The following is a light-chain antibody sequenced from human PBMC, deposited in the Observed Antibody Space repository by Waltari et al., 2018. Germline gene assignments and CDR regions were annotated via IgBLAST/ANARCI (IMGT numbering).Light chain of an antibody. CDR3: QAWDSSTWV. V-gene: IGLV3-1*01. CDR2: QDN. Sequence: SYELTQPPSVSVSPGQTASITCSGDKWGDKYACWYQQKPGQSPVLVIYQDNKRPSGIPERFSGSNSGNTATLTISGTQAMDEADYYCQAWDSSTWVFGGGTKLTVL. CDR1: KWGDKY. J-gene: IGLJ3*02.